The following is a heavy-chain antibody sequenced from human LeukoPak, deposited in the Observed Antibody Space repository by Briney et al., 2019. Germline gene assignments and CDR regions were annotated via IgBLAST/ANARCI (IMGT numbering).Heavy chain of an antibody. CDR2: IIPILGIA. J-gene: IGHJ4*02. CDR1: GGTFSSYA. Sequence: SVKVSCKASGGTFSSYAISWVRQAPGQGLEWMGSIIPILGIANYAQKFQGRVTITADKSTSTAYMELSSMRSEDTAVYYCARANSEGFDCWGQGTLVTVSS. D-gene: IGHD4-23*01. CDR3: ARANSEGFDC. V-gene: IGHV1-69*04.